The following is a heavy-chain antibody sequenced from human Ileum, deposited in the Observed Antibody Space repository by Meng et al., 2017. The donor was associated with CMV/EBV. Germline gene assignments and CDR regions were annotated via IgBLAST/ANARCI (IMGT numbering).Heavy chain of an antibody. CDR3: VRDRRQWDDPAYLGMDV. Sequence: GESLKISCATSGFTFSSYSLSWVRQAPGKGLEWVSRINSDGTRPVESMRGRFTISRDNARNTLYLQMNNLRAEDTAVYYCVRDRRQWDDPAYLGMDVWGQGTTVTVSS. D-gene: IGHD1-26*01. CDR2: INSDGT. J-gene: IGHJ6*02. V-gene: IGHV3-74*01. CDR1: GFTFSSYS.